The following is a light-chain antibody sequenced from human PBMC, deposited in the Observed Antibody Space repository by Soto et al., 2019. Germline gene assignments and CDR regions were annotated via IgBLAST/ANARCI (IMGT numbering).Light chain of an antibody. CDR1: SSDVGGYSY. V-gene: IGLV2-11*01. CDR2: DVS. Sequence: QSALTQPRSVSGSPGHSVTISCTGTSSDVGGYSYVSWYQQHPGKAPKLMISDVSKRPSGVPDRFSGSQFGNTASLTISGLQAEDEADYSCCSYAGAFTYVFCSGTQLTVL. CDR3: CSYAGAFTYV. J-gene: IGLJ1*01.